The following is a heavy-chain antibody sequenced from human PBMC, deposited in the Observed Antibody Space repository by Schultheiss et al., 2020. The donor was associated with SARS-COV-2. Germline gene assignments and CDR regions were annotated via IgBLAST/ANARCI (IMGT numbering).Heavy chain of an antibody. CDR1: GFTFSSYG. CDR3: ARDRRIAAAGTSWFDP. D-gene: IGHD6-13*01. V-gene: IGHV3-15*01. J-gene: IGHJ5*02. Sequence: GGSLRLSCAASGFTFSSYGMHWVRQAPGKGLEWVGRIKSKTDGGTTDYAAPVKGRFTISRDNSKNTLYLQMNSLRAEDTAVYYCARDRRIAAAGTSWFDPWGQGTLVTVSS. CDR2: IKSKTDGGTT.